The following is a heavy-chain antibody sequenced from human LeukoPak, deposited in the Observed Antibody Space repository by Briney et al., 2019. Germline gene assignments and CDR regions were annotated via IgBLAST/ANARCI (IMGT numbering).Heavy chain of an antibody. J-gene: IGHJ4*02. Sequence: GGSLRLSXAASGLTFSSYWMNWVCQAPGKGVEWVANIKHDGSENYYVDSVKGRFTISRDNAKNSLYLQMNSLRAEDTAVYYCARGRFCSGGSCHYFDYWGQGTLVTVSS. CDR2: IKHDGSEN. CDR1: GLTFSSYW. V-gene: IGHV3-7*01. CDR3: ARGRFCSGGSCHYFDY. D-gene: IGHD2-15*01.